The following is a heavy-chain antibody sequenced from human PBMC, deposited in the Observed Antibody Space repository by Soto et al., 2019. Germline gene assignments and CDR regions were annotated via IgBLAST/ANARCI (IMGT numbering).Heavy chain of an antibody. CDR1: GYTFTSYG. V-gene: IGHV1-18*04. Sequence: GASVKVSCKASGYTFTSYGISWVRQAPGQGLEWMGWISAYNGNTNYAQKLQGRVTMTTDTSTSTVYMELRSLRSDDTAVYYCALVVVAATGTLLFDYWGQGTLVTVSS. CDR3: ALVVVAATGTLLFDY. CDR2: ISAYNGNT. D-gene: IGHD2-15*01. J-gene: IGHJ4*02.